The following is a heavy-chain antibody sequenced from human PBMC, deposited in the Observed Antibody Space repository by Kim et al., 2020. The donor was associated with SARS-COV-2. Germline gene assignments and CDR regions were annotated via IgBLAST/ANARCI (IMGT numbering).Heavy chain of an antibody. D-gene: IGHD2-15*01. J-gene: IGHJ3*02. CDR1: GFTFNTYS. Sequence: GGSLRLSCTASGFTFNTYSMTWVRQAPGKGLEWVSTIAASGDSTYFADSVMGRFTTSRDNSMNTLYLQMNSLRAEDTAVYYCAKERVVPAIGDAFDIWGPGTMVTVSS. CDR3: AKERVVPAIGDAFDI. V-gene: IGHV3-23*01. CDR2: IAASGDST.